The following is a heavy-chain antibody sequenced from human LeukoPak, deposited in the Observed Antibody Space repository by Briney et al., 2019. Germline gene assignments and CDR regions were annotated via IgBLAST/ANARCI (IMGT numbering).Heavy chain of an antibody. CDR1: GFTFSSYS. J-gene: IGHJ4*02. CDR2: ISSSSSYI. Sequence: GGSLRLSCAASGFTFSSYSMNWVRQAPGKGLEWVSSISSSSSYIYYADSVKGRFTISRDNSKNTLYLQMNSLRAEDTAVYYCAKGWELVGTGYQLPPYFDYWGQGTLVTVSS. D-gene: IGHD2-2*01. CDR3: AKGWELVGTGYQLPPYFDY. V-gene: IGHV3-21*04.